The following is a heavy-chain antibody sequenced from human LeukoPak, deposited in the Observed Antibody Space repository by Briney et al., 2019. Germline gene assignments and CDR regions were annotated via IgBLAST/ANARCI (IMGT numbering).Heavy chain of an antibody. CDR3: AKGLLGNYYYYYYMDV. CDR2: INHSGST. J-gene: IGHJ6*03. D-gene: IGHD3-10*01. Sequence: SETLSLTCAVYGGSFSGYYWSWIRQPPGKGLEWIGEINHSGSTNYNPSLKSRVTISVDTSKNQFYLKLSSVTAADTAVYYCAKGLLGNYYYYYYMDVWGKGTTVTVSS. CDR1: GGSFSGYY. V-gene: IGHV4-34*01.